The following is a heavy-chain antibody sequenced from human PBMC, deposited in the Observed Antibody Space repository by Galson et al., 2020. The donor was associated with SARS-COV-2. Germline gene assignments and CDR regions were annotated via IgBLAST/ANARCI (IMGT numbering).Heavy chain of an antibody. Sequence: SGPTLVKHTQTLTLTCTFSGFSLSTSGVGVGWIRQPPGKALEWLALIYWDDDKRYSPSLKSRLTITKDTSKNQVVLTRTNMDPVDTATYYCAHRQPLLDFDYWGQGTLVTVSS. CDR2: IYWDDDK. CDR3: AHRQPLLDFDY. V-gene: IGHV2-5*02. J-gene: IGHJ4*02. CDR1: GFSLSTSGVG. D-gene: IGHD1-26*01.